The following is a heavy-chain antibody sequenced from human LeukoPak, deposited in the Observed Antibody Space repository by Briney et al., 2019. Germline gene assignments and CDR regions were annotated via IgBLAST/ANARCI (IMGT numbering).Heavy chain of an antibody. Sequence: SETLSLTCTVSGGSISSGSYYWRWIRQPAGKGLEWIGRIYTSGSTNYNPSLKSRFTISVDTSKNQFSLKLSSVTAADTAVYYCARDGDGYIFDYWGQGTLVTVSS. V-gene: IGHV4-61*02. J-gene: IGHJ4*02. CDR1: GGSISSGSYY. CDR2: IYTSGST. D-gene: IGHD5-24*01. CDR3: ARDGDGYIFDY.